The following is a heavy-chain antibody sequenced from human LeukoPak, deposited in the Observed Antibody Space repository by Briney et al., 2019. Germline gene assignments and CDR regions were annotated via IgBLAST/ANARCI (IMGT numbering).Heavy chain of an antibody. D-gene: IGHD3-3*01. CDR1: GGSMSSYY. V-gene: IGHV4-59*01. Sequence: SETLSLTCTVSGGSMSSYYWSWIRQPPGKGLEWIGYIYYSGSTNYNPSLKSRVTISVDTSKNQFSLKLSSVTAADTAVYYCARGSNYDFWSGYYSLFDYWGQGTLVTVSS. J-gene: IGHJ4*02. CDR2: IYYSGST. CDR3: ARGSNYDFWSGYYSLFDY.